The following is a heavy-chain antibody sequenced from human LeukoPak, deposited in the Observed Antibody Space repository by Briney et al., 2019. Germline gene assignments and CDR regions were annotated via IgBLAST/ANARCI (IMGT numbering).Heavy chain of an antibody. D-gene: IGHD2-2*01. CDR1: GFTFSSYG. V-gene: IGHV3-30*18. Sequence: GRSLRLSCAASGFTFSSYGMHWVRPAPGKGLEWVAVISYDGSNKYYADSVKGRFTISRDNSKNTLYLQMNSLRAEDTAVYYSAKDLGVPAATNAFDIWGQGTMVTVSS. J-gene: IGHJ3*02. CDR2: ISYDGSNK. CDR3: AKDLGVPAATNAFDI.